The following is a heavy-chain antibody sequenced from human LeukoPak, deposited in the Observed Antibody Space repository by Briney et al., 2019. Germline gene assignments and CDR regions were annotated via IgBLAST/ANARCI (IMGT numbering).Heavy chain of an antibody. CDR2: IYWDDDK. CDR1: GFSLSTNGVG. V-gene: IGHV2-5*02. D-gene: IGHD6-13*01. J-gene: IGHJ4*02. CDR3: AHSARGITAAGRAPLDY. Sequence: SGPTLVNPTETLTLTCTFSGFSLSTNGVGVGWIRQPPGKALEWLALIYWDDDKRYSPSLKSRLTITKDTSKNEVVLTMTNMDPVDTATYYCAHSARGITAAGRAPLDYWGQGTLVTVSS.